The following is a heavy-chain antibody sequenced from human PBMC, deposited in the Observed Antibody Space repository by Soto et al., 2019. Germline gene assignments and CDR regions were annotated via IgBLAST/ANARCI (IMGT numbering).Heavy chain of an antibody. V-gene: IGHV3-7*01. D-gene: IGHD2-2*01. CDR1: GFTFSSYW. Sequence: GGSLRLSCAASGFTFSSYWMSWVRQAPGKGLEWVANIKQDGSEKYYVDSVKGRFTISRDNAKNSLYLQMNSLRAEDTAVYYCARELGDCSSTSCSPYWGQGTLVTVSS. CDR2: IKQDGSEK. J-gene: IGHJ4*02. CDR3: ARELGDCSSTSCSPY.